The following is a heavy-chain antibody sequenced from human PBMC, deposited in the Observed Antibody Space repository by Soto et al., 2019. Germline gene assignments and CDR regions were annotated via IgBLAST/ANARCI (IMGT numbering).Heavy chain of an antibody. CDR2: IYYSGST. J-gene: IGHJ5*02. D-gene: IGHD6-13*01. CDR3: ERFAHSRSCPNWSAP. Sequence: SETLSLTCTVSGGSISSYYWSWIQQPPGKGLEWIGYIYYSGSTNYNPSLKSRVTISVDTSKNQFSLKLSSVTSADTALYYCERFAHSRSCPNWSAPWGKGTLVTVSP. V-gene: IGHV4-59*08. CDR1: GGSISSYY.